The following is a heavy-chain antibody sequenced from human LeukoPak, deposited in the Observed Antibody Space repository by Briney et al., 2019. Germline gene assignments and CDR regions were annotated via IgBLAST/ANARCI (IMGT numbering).Heavy chain of an antibody. Sequence: KSGGSLRLSCAASGFTFSSYSMNWVRQAPGKGLEWVSSISSSSSYTYYADSVKGRFTISRDNAKNSLYLQMNSLRAEDTAVYYCARLPFPPWGQGTLVTVSS. CDR1: GFTFSSYS. V-gene: IGHV3-21*01. CDR3: ARLPFPP. CDR2: ISSSSSYT. J-gene: IGHJ5*02.